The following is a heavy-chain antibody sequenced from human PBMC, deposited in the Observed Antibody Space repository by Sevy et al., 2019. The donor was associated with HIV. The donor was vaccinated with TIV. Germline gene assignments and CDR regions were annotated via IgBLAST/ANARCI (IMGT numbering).Heavy chain of an antibody. CDR2: IYYSGST. D-gene: IGHD3-22*01. CDR1: GGSISSYY. Sequence: SETLSLTCTVSGGSISSYYWSWIRQPPGKGLEWIGYIYYSGSTNYNPSLKGRVTISVDTSKNQFSLKLSSVTAADTAVYYCARSDYYDSSGYYYLYYYYYGMDVWGQGTTVTVSS. J-gene: IGHJ6*02. CDR3: ARSDYYDSSGYYYLYYYYYGMDV. V-gene: IGHV4-59*01.